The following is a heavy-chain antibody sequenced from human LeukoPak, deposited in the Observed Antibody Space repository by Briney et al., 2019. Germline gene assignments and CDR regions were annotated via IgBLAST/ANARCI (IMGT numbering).Heavy chain of an antibody. CDR2: IYYSGST. V-gene: IGHV4-59*01. CDR1: GGSISSYY. CDR3: WRVGEYGLFADY. J-gene: IGHJ4*02. Sequence: PSETLSLTCTVSGGSISSYYWSWIRQPPGKGLEWIAYIYYSGSTNYNPSLKNRVTISVDTSKKQLPLKLSSVTAADTAAYYYWRVGEYGLFADYWGEGALVTVS. D-gene: IGHD3-10*02.